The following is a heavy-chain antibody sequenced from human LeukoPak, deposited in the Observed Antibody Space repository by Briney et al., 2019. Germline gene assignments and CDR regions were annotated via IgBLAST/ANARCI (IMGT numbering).Heavy chain of an antibody. D-gene: IGHD1-1*01. V-gene: IGHV4-4*02. Sequence: SGTLSLTCAVSGGSISSSNWWSWVRQPPGKGLEWIGEIYHSGSTNYNPFLKSRVTISVDKSKNQFSLKLSSVTAADTAVYYCAGTQINGVTFERLDYWGQGTLVTVSS. CDR1: GGSISSSNW. CDR3: AGTQINGVTFERLDY. CDR2: IYHSGST. J-gene: IGHJ4*02.